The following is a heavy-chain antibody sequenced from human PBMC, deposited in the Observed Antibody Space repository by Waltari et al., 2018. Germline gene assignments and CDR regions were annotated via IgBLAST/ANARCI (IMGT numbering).Heavy chain of an antibody. J-gene: IGHJ4*02. Sequence: VQLVPSGAEVRKPGESLKISCKTSGYSFTSYWICWVRQMPGRGMEWMAIIYPGDSDTRYSPSCHGQVTIPADKSISTAYLQWTSLNASDTAIYYCVRFLEWIYDYWGQGTLVTVSS. CDR1: GYSFTSYW. CDR2: IYPGDSDT. D-gene: IGHD3-3*01. CDR3: VRFLEWIYDY. V-gene: IGHV5-51*01.